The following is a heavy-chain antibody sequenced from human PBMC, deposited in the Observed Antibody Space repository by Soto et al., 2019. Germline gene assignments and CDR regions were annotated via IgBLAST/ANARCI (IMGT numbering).Heavy chain of an antibody. J-gene: IGHJ6*02. Sequence: GGSLRLSCAASGFTVSSNYMSWVRQAPGKGLEWVSVIYSGGSTYYADSVKGRVTISRDNSKNTLYLQMNSLRAEDTAVYYCARNSFYYYYGMDVWGQGTTVTVSS. CDR2: IYSGGST. CDR3: ARNSFYYYYGMDV. CDR1: GFTVSSNY. D-gene: IGHD2-15*01. V-gene: IGHV3-66*01.